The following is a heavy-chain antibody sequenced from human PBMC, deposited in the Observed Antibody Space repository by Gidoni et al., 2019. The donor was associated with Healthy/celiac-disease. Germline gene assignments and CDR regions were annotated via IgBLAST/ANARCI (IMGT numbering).Heavy chain of an antibody. Sequence: EVQLVESGGVVVQPGGSLRLSCAASGFPFDDYAMHCVRQAPGKGLEWVSLISWDGGSTYYADSVKGRFTISRDNSKNSLYLQMNSLRAEDTALYYCAKAGAHYYGSGSYAFDIWGQGTMVTVSS. V-gene: IGHV3-43D*04. CDR1: GFPFDDYA. J-gene: IGHJ3*02. CDR2: ISWDGGST. CDR3: AKAGAHYYGSGSYAFDI. D-gene: IGHD3-10*01.